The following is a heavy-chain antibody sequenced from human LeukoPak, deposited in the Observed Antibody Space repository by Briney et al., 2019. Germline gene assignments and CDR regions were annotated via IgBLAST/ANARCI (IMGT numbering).Heavy chain of an antibody. CDR2: INPSGGST. CDR3: ARDLLAVAGTNYYYGMDV. J-gene: IGHJ6*02. V-gene: IGHV1-46*01. Sequence: ASVKVFCKASGYTFTSYAMNWVRQAPGQGLEWMGIINPSGGSTSYAQKFQGRVTMTRDTSTSTVYMELSSLRSEDTAVYYCARDLLAVAGTNYYYGMDVWGQGTTVTVSS. D-gene: IGHD6-19*01. CDR1: GYTFTSYA.